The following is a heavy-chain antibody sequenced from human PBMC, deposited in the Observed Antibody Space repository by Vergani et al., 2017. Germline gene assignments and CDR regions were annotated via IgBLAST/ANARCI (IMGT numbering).Heavy chain of an antibody. CDR1: GFTFSSYG. J-gene: IGHJ3*02. Sequence: QVQLVESGGGVVQPGRSLRLSCAASGFTFSSYGMHWVRQAPGKGLEWVAVIWYDGSNKYYADSVKGRFTISSDNSKNTLYLQMNSLRAEDTAVYYCARDNYYDSTDDAFDIWGQGTMVTVSS. V-gene: IGHV3-33*01. D-gene: IGHD3-22*01. CDR3: ARDNYYDSTDDAFDI. CDR2: IWYDGSNK.